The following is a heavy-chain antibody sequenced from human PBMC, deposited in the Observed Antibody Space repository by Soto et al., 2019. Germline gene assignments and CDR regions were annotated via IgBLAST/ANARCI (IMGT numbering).Heavy chain of an antibody. CDR2: ISAAGDP. CDR3: ASTDRDFYGLDV. Sequence: EVQLVESGGGLVQPGGSLRLSCAAAGFTFRNYDMHWVRQGTGKGLEWVSGISAAGDPDYADSVEGRFTISRENAQTSFFLQMNSLRVGDTAVYYCASTDRDFYGLDVWGQGTTVIVSS. J-gene: IGHJ6*02. V-gene: IGHV3-13*05. CDR1: GFTFRNYD.